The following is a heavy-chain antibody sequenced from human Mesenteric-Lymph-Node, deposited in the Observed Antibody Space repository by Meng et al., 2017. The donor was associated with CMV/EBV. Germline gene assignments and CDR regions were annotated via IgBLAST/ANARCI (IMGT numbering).Heavy chain of an antibody. V-gene: IGHV3-43D*03. Sequence: GGSLRLSCAASGFTFDDFAMHWVRQGPGKGLEWVSLVSWSGGSTYYADSVRGRFSISRDNSENFLYLQMNNLRPEDTGLYYCVKDNGCLGATCSNYYYYGMDVWGQGTTVTVSS. CDR2: VSWSGGST. D-gene: IGHD2-8*01. CDR1: GFTFDDFA. J-gene: IGHJ6*02. CDR3: VKDNGCLGATCSNYYYYGMDV.